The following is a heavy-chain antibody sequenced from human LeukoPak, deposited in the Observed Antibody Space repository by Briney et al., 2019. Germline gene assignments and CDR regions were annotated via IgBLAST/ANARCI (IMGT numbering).Heavy chain of an antibody. CDR2: IYYSGTT. CDR3: ARGVYIAAAQYGY. D-gene: IGHD6-13*01. Sequence: SETLSLTCTVSGGSISSYYWSWIRQPPGKGLEWIGYIYYSGTTNYNPSLKSRVTISVNTSKNQFSLKLSSVTAADTAVYYCARGVYIAAAQYGYWGQGTLVTVSS. J-gene: IGHJ4*02. V-gene: IGHV4-59*01. CDR1: GGSISSYY.